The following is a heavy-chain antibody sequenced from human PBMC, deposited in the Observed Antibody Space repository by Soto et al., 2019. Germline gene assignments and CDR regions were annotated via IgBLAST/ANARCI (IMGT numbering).Heavy chain of an antibody. CDR3: ARAPPLLHSSGSH. D-gene: IGHD6-19*01. J-gene: IGHJ4*02. CDR1: GYTFTSDG. CDR2: ISAYNGNT. Sequence: ASVKVSCKGSGYTFTSDGISWVRQAPGQGLEWMGWISAYNGNTNYAQKLQGRVTMTTDTSTSTAYMELRSLRSDDTAVYYCARAPPLLHSSGSHWGQGTLGTVSS. V-gene: IGHV1-18*01.